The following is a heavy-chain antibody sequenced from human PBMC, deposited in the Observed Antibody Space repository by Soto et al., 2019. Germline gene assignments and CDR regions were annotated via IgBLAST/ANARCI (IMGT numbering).Heavy chain of an antibody. J-gene: IGHJ4*02. CDR3: ARDFLDSYGGPSCVYFAF. CDR1: GYTVSSYG. CDR2: ISANSGDT. Sequence: QVQLVQSGAEVKEPGASVRVSCKASGYTVSSYGFSWVRQAPGQGLAWVAWISANSGDTNSAQKFQGRVTLTRDTPTSTAYMDLRSLTSDDTAIYYWARDFLDSYGGPSCVYFAFWGQRTLVTVSS. V-gene: IGHV1-18*01. D-gene: IGHD5-18*01.